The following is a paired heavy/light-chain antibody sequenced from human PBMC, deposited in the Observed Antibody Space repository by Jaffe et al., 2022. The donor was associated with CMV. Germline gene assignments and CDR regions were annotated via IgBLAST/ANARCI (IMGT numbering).Heavy chain of an antibody. CDR1: GGSFSGHY. Sequence: QVQLQQWGAGLLKPSETLSLTCAVYGGSFSGHYWNWIRHAPGKGLEWIGEFYPGGDTNYNPPLKSRVTISVDRSKNQFSLRLNSVTAADTAVYYCARSQAPDYNSPQGGSTYDVWGQGTMVTVSS. CDR3: ARSQAPDYNSPQGGSTYDV. J-gene: IGHJ3*01. CDR2: FYPGGDT. D-gene: IGHD4-4*01. V-gene: IGHV4-34*01.
Light chain of an antibody. CDR2: WAS. J-gene: IGKJ4*01. CDR1: QSVLYRLNNKNY. V-gene: IGKV4-1*01. Sequence: DIVMTQSPDSLALSLGEMATIHCKSSQSVLYRLNNKNYLAWYQQKPGQPPKLIIYWASTRESGVPDRFSGSGSGTDFTLTIRSLQPEDVAIYYCQQYYSSPPATFGGGTKVEI. CDR3: QQYYSSPPAT.